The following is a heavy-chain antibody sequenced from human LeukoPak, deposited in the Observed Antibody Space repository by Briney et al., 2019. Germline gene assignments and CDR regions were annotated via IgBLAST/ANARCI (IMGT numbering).Heavy chain of an antibody. CDR2: IESKTDGGAT. V-gene: IGHV3-15*04. CDR1: GFSFSDAW. D-gene: IGHD4-23*01. J-gene: IGHJ4*02. CDR3: ARDYGGSSPFDY. Sequence: GGSLRLSCAASGFSFSDAWMSWVRQIPGKGLEWVGRIESKTDGGATDYAAPVKGRFTISRDDSTNTLYLQMNSLRAEDTAVYYCARDYGGSSPFDYWGQGTLVTVSS.